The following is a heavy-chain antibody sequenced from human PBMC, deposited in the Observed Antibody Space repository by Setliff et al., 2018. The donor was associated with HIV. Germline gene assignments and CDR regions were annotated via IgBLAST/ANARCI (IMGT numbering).Heavy chain of an antibody. J-gene: IGHJ6*02. CDR2: IYYSGST. D-gene: IGHD3-9*01. CDR3: ARESQQYYDILTGFNYYYGMDV. V-gene: IGHV4-59*01. Sequence: SETLSLTCNVSGGSISGYYWSWVRQPPGKGLEWIGYIYYSGSTNYNPSLRSRVTISVDTSENQVSLRLTSVTSADTALYYCARESQQYYDILTGFNYYYGMDVWGRGIKVTVSS. CDR1: GGSISGYY.